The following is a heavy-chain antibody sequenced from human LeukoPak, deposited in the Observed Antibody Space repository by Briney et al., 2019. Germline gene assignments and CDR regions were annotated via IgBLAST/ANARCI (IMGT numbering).Heavy chain of an antibody. J-gene: IGHJ3*01. V-gene: IGHV3-74*01. CDR1: GFTFRSFL. CDR3: ARGGFSHGFDV. D-gene: IGHD5-12*01. Sequence: GGALRVSCAASGFTFRSFLIHWVRPAPGKGRVWVGRINNDGTDTIYADSVKGRFTVSRDNAKNTLYLQMNSLRVEDTAVYFCARGGFSHGFDVWGQGTVVTVSS. CDR2: INNDGTDT.